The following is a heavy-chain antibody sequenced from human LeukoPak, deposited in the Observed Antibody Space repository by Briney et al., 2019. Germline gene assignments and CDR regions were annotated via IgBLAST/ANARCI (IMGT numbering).Heavy chain of an antibody. D-gene: IGHD3-22*01. V-gene: IGHV3-15*01. Sequence: GGSLRLSCAASGFTFSNAWMSWVRQAPGKGLEWVGRIKSKTDGGTTDYAAPVKGRFTISRDDSKNTAYLQVNSLKTEDTAVYYCVSSWLEETGAFDIWGQGTMVTVSS. CDR1: GFTFSNAW. CDR2: IKSKTDGGTT. CDR3: VSSWLEETGAFDI. J-gene: IGHJ3*02.